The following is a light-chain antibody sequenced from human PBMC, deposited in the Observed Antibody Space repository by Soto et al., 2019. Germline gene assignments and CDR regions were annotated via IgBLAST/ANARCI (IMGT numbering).Light chain of an antibody. CDR1: QSDSSSY. CDR2: GAS. J-gene: IGKJ1*01. CDR3: QQYGSSFTWT. Sequence: EIVLTQSPGTLSLSPGERATLSCRASQSDSSSYLAWYQQKPGQAPRLLIYGASSRATGIPDRFSGSGSGTDFTLTISRLEPEDFAVYYCQQYGSSFTWTFGQGTKVEIK. V-gene: IGKV3-20*01.